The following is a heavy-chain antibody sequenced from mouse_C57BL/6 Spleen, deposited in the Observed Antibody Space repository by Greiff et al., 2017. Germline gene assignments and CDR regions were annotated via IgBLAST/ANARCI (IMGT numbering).Heavy chain of an antibody. J-gene: IGHJ1*03. CDR1: GFTFSDYY. CDR3: ARDNTGTGWYFDV. D-gene: IGHD4-1*01. Sequence: EVKLVESEGGLVQPGSSMKLSCTASGFTFSDYYMAWVRQVPEKGLEWVANINYDGSSTYYLDSLKSRFIISRDNAKNILYLQMSSLKSEDTATYYCARDNTGTGWYFDVWGTGTTVTVSS. V-gene: IGHV5-16*01. CDR2: INYDGSST.